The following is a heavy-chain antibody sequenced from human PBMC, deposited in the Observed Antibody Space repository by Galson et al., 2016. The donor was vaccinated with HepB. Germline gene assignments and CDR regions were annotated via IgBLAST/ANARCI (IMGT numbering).Heavy chain of an antibody. Sequence: SETLSLTCTVSGGSIISYYRSWIRQSPGKGLECIGYIYYSGSTNYNPSLNSRATMSVDTSKNQFSLKLYSVTAADTAVYYCARDRSSGSGSFGYWGQGTLVTVSS. J-gene: IGHJ4*02. V-gene: IGHV4-59*01. CDR1: GGSIISYY. CDR2: IYYSGST. CDR3: ARDRSSGSGSFGY. D-gene: IGHD3-10*01.